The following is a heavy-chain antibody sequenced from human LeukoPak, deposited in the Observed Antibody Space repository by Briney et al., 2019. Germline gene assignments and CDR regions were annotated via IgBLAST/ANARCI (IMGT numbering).Heavy chain of an antibody. J-gene: IGHJ4*02. V-gene: IGHV3-21*01. CDR1: GFTFSSYS. CDR3: ARDPIPTQLWFRGTFDY. CDR2: ISSGSTYM. D-gene: IGHD5-18*01. Sequence: PGGSLRLSCAASGFTFSSYSMNWVRQAPGKGLEWVSSISSGSTYMYYADSVKGRFTISRDNAQNSMYLQMNSLRAEDTAVYYCARDPIPTQLWFRGTFDYWGQGALVTVSS.